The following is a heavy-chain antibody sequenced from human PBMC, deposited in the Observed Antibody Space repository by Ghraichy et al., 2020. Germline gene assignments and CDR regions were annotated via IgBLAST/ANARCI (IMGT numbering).Heavy chain of an antibody. CDR3: ARGSYDSSGYYPQFDY. J-gene: IGHJ4*02. Sequence: SETLSLTCTVSGGSISSYYWSWIRQPPGKGLEWIGYIYYSGSTNYNPSLKSRVTISVDTSKNQFSLKLSSVTAADTAVYYCARGSYDSSGYYPQFDYWGQGTLVTVSS. D-gene: IGHD3-22*01. CDR1: GGSISSYY. V-gene: IGHV4-59*01. CDR2: IYYSGST.